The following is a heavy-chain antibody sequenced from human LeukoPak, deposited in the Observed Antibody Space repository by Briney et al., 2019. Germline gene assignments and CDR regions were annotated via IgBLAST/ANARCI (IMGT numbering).Heavy chain of an antibody. CDR2: ISSSSSYI. CDR3: ASAFWSGYIDY. J-gene: IGHJ4*02. CDR1: GFTFSRHS. V-gene: IGHV3-21*01. D-gene: IGHD3-3*01. Sequence: PGGSLRLSCAASGFTFSRHSMNWVRQAPGKGLEWVSSISSSSSYIYYADSVKGRFTISRDNAKNSLYLQMNSLRAEDTAVYYCASAFWSGYIDYWGQGTLVTVSS.